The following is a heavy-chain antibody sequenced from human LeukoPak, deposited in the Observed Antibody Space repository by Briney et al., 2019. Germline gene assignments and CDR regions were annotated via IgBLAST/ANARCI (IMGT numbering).Heavy chain of an antibody. D-gene: IGHD4-17*01. CDR1: GGSISGYY. Sequence: SETLSLTCTVSGGSISGYYWSWIRQPPGKGLEWIGYIYYSGSTNYNPSLKSRVTISVDTSKNQFSLKLSSVTAADTAVYYCASRNDYGDYLNWFDPWGQGTLVTVSS. V-gene: IGHV4-59*12. CDR2: IYYSGST. CDR3: ASRNDYGDYLNWFDP. J-gene: IGHJ5*02.